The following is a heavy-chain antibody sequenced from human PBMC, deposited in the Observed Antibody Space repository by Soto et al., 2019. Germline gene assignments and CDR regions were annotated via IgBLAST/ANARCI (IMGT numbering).Heavy chain of an antibody. D-gene: IGHD3-16*01. J-gene: IGHJ4*02. CDR2: ISYSGSS. CDR1: GGSVSSGSYY. CDR3: ARGVRLILGY. Sequence: QVQLQESGPGLVKPSETLSLTCTVSGGSVSSGSYYWYWIRQPPGKGLEWIAYISYSGSSSYNSSLKSRVTISVDTSKNQFSLNLSSVTAADTAVYYCARGVRLILGYWGQGTLVTVSS. V-gene: IGHV4-61*01.